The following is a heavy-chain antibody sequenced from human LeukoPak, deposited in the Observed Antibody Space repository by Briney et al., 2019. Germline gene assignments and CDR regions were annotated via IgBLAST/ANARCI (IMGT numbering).Heavy chain of an antibody. CDR2: ISYDGSNK. CDR1: GFTFSSYG. CDR3: ARRYYYDTNRYRNYFDY. D-gene: IGHD3-22*01. Sequence: GRSLRLSCAASGFTFSSYGMHWVRQAPGKGLEWVAVISYDGSNKNYADSVKGRFTMSRDNSKNTLYLEMNSLRAEDTAVYYCARRYYYDTNRYRNYFDYWGQGTLVTVSS. V-gene: IGHV3-30*03. J-gene: IGHJ4*02.